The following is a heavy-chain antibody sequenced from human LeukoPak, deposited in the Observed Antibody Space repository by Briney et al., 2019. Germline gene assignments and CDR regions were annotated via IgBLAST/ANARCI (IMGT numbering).Heavy chain of an antibody. J-gene: IGHJ4*02. CDR3: ARGPPNWGYDY. CDR1: GGSISSGDYF. CDR2: IYYSGSP. Sequence: PSETLSLTCTVSGGSISSGDYFWSWIRQHPGKGLEWIGYIYYSGSPYYNPSLKSRVTISVDTSKNQFSLKLSSVTAADTAVYYCARGPPNWGYDYWGPGTLVTVSS. V-gene: IGHV4-31*03. D-gene: IGHD7-27*01.